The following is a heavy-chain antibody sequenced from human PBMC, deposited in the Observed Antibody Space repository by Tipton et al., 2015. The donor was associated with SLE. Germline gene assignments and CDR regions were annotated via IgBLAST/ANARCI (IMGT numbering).Heavy chain of an antibody. J-gene: IGHJ4*02. V-gene: IGHV4-39*01. D-gene: IGHD3-16*01. Sequence: TLSLTCTVSGFSISSSSYTWGWIRQPPGKGLEWIGTIHYSGTTYYNPSLRSRVTISVDTSKNQFSLKLSSVTAADTAVYYCARHSIYDSTFGDYWGQGTLVTVSS. CDR2: IHYSGTT. CDR3: ARHSIYDSTFGDY. CDR1: GFSISSSSYT.